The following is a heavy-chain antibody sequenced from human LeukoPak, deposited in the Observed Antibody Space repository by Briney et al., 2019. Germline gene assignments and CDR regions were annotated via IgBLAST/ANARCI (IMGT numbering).Heavy chain of an antibody. J-gene: IGHJ3*02. CDR2: IYPGDSDT. CDR3: ARHILSWGNDSSGYYSSPGAFDI. V-gene: IGHV5-51*01. D-gene: IGHD3-22*01. CDR1: GYSFTSYW. Sequence: GESLKISCKGSGYSFTSYWIGWVRQMPGKGLEWMGIIYPGDSDTRYSPSFQGQVTISADKSISTAYLQWSSLKASDTAMYYCARHILSWGNDSSGYYSSPGAFDIWGQGTMVTVSS.